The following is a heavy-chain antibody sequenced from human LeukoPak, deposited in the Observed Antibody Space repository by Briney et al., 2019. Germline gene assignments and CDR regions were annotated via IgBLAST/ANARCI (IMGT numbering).Heavy chain of an antibody. D-gene: IGHD2-2*01. CDR2: IIPILGIA. V-gene: IGHV1-69*04. CDR3: AGSASIVVVPAAEVAFDI. CDR1: GGTFSSYA. Sequence: GASVKVSCKASGGTFSSYAISWVRQAPGQGLEWRGRIIPILGIANYTQKFRGRVTITADKSTSTAYMELSSLRSEDTAVYYCAGSASIVVVPAAEVAFDIWGQGTMVTVSS. J-gene: IGHJ3*02.